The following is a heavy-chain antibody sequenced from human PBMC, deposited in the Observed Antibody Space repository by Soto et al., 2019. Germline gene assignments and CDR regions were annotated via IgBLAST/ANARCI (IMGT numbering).Heavy chain of an antibody. CDR1: GGTFSSYA. J-gene: IGHJ6*02. V-gene: IGHV1-69*13. D-gene: IGHD3-3*01. CDR3: ARTLSVFGPDYYYYYYGMDV. CDR2: IIPIFGTA. Sequence: ASVKVSCKASGGTFSSYAISWVRQAPGQGLEWMGGIIPIFGTANYAQKFQGRVTITADESTSTAYMELSSLRSEDTAVYYCARTLSVFGPDYYYYYYGMDVWGQGTTVTVSS.